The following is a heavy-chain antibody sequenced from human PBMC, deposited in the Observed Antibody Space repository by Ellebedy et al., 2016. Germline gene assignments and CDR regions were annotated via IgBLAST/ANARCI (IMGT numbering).Heavy chain of an antibody. CDR2: ISTYNGNT. CDR3: ARDQYYYDSSSDDAFDI. J-gene: IGHJ3*02. D-gene: IGHD3-22*01. V-gene: IGHV1-18*01. Sequence: ASVKVSCKASGGTFSSYAISWVRQAPGQGLEWMGWISTYNGNTNYAQKLQGRVTMTTDTSTSTAYMELRSLRSDDTAVYYCARDQYYYDSSSDDAFDIWGQGTMVTVSS. CDR1: GGTFSSYA.